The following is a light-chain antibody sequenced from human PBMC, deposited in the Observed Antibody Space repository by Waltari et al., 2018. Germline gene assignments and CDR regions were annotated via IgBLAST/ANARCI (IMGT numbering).Light chain of an antibody. Sequence: EIVMTQSPATLSVSPGERATLSCRASQSVSSNLAWYQQKPGQAPRLLIYGASSRATGIPDRFSGSGSGTDFTLTISRLEPGDFAVYYCQQYGSSPLTFGGGTKVEIK. CDR3: QQYGSSPLT. J-gene: IGKJ4*01. V-gene: IGKV3-20*01. CDR2: GAS. CDR1: QSVSSN.